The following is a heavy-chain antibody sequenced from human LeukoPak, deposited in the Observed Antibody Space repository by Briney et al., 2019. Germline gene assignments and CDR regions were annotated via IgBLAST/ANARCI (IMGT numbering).Heavy chain of an antibody. D-gene: IGHD3-22*01. Sequence: ASVKVSCKASGYTFTSYAMNWVRQAPGQGLELMGWINTNTGNPTYAQGFTGRFVSSLDTSVSTAYLQISSLKAEDTAVYYCARDTTMIVGYYGMDVWGQGTTVTVSS. CDR1: GYTFTSYA. CDR3: ARDTTMIVGYYGMDV. J-gene: IGHJ6*02. V-gene: IGHV7-4-1*02. CDR2: INTNTGNP.